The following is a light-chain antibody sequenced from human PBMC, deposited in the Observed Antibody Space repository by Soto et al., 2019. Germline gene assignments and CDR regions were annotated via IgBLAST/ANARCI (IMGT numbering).Light chain of an antibody. V-gene: IGKV3-15*01. CDR2: GAS. Sequence: EIVLTQSPCTLSLSPGERATLSCRASQSVSSDLAWYHQKPGQAPRLLIYGASTRATGIPARFSGRGSGTEFTLTISSLQSVDFAVYYCQQYDNGPQTFGQGTKV. CDR3: QQYDNGPQT. CDR1: QSVSSD. J-gene: IGKJ1*01.